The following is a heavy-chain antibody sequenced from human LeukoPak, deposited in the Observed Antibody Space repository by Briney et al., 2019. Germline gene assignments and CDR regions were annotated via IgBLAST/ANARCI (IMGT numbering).Heavy chain of an antibody. J-gene: IGHJ3*02. V-gene: IGHV4-59*08. Sequence: SETLSLTCTVSGGSISSYYWSWIRQPPGKGLEWIGYIYYSGSTNYNPSLRSRVTISVDTSKNQFSLKLSSVTAADTAVYYCARRTPHGFRGLGAFDIWGQGTMVTVSS. CDR2: IYYSGST. CDR1: GGSISSYY. D-gene: IGHD3-10*01. CDR3: ARRTPHGFRGLGAFDI.